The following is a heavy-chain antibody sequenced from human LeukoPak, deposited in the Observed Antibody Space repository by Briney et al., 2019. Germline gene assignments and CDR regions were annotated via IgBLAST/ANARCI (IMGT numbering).Heavy chain of an antibody. V-gene: IGHV1-69*01. CDR3: ARLPDYGDYGDDY. CDR2: VIPIFGTA. Sequence: SVKVSCKASGGTFSSYAISWVRQAPGQGLEWMGGVIPIFGTANYAQKFQGRVTITADESTSTAYMELSSLRSEDTAVYYCARLPDYGDYGDDYWGQGTLVTVSS. CDR1: GGTFSSYA. J-gene: IGHJ4*02. D-gene: IGHD4-17*01.